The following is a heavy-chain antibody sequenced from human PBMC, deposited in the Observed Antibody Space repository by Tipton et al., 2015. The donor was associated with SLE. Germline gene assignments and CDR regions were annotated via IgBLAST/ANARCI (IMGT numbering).Heavy chain of an antibody. CDR2: IYHSGST. J-gene: IGHJ4*02. Sequence: TLSLTCAVSGGSISSNNWWSWVRQPPGKGLEWIGEIYHSGSTNYNPSLKSRVTISIDTSKNQFSLKLSSVTAADTAVYYCARALQNYFDYWGQGTLVTVSS. CDR1: GGSISSNNW. CDR3: ARALQNYFDY. V-gene: IGHV4-4*02.